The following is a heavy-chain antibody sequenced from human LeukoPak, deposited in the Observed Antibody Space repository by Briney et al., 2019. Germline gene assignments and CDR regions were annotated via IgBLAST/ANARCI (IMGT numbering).Heavy chain of an antibody. D-gene: IGHD3-10*01. CDR2: INHSGST. J-gene: IGHJ5*02. Sequence: SETLSLTCAVYGGSFSGYYWSWIRQPPGKGLEWIGEINHSGSTNYNPSLKSRVTISVDTSKNQFSLKLSSVTAADTAVYYCARGQMVRGVIIGSPAMKARRWFDPWGQGTLVTVSS. CDR3: ARGQMVRGVIIGSPAMKARRWFDP. V-gene: IGHV4-34*01. CDR1: GGSFSGYY.